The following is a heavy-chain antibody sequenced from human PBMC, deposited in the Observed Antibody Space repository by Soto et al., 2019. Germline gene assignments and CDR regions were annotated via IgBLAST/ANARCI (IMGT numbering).Heavy chain of an antibody. V-gene: IGHV4-4*02. CDR3: ARTGPYSSGNN. D-gene: IGHD3-22*01. CDR2: IHSSGNT. Sequence: QVQLQESGPGLVDPSGTLSLTCAVSGTSVSGANWWGWVRQPPGKGLEWIGEIHSSGNTDYNPSLKSRVTISRDMSKNEFSLKLTSVTAADTAVYYCARTGPYSSGNNWGQGTLVTVSS. J-gene: IGHJ4*02. CDR1: GTSVSGANW.